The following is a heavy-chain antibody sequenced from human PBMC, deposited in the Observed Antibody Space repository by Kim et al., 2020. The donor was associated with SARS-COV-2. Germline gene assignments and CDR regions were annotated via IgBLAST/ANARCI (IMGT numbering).Heavy chain of an antibody. J-gene: IGHJ4*02. CDR1: GGSISSHY. D-gene: IGHD3-16*01. CDR2: IYYRGSP. Sequence: SETLSLTCTVSGGSISSHYWSWIRQPPGKGLEWIGYIYYRGSPNYNPSLKSRVTISVDTSKNQFSLKLTSVTAADTAVYYCATLPRFGTFDYWGQGTLVTVSS. CDR3: ATLPRFGTFDY. V-gene: IGHV4-59*11.